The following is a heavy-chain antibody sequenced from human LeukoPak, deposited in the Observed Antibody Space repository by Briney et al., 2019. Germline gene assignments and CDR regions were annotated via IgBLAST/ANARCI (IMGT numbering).Heavy chain of an antibody. Sequence: GGSLRLSCAASGFTFSSYSMNWVRQAPGKGLEWVSSISSSSSYIYYADSVKGRFTISRDNAKNSLYLQMNSLRAEDTAVYYCARGAQDSWSLRYYFDYWGQGTLVTVSS. J-gene: IGHJ4*02. CDR3: ARGAQDSWSLRYYFDY. CDR2: ISSSSSYI. CDR1: GFTFSSYS. D-gene: IGHD2-15*01. V-gene: IGHV3-21*01.